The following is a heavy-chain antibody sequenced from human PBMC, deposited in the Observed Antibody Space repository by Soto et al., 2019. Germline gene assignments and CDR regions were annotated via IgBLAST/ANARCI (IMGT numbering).Heavy chain of an antibody. CDR1: GDTIRTGGYT. V-gene: IGHV4-30-2*01. D-gene: IGHD5-18*01. CDR2: TYHSGNP. J-gene: IGHJ6*02. Sequence: PSETLSLTCDGSGDTIRTGGYTWAWIRQPTGKALEWIGHTYHSGNPYYNPSLKSRVIISVDRSKNQFSLKVRSVTAADTAVYYCACIFSGFYCYGFYYYVIYVRAQGSTVTVS. CDR3: ACIFSGFYCYGFYYYVIYV.